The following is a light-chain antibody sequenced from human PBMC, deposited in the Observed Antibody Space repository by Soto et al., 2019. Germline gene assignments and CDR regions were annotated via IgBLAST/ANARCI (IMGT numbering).Light chain of an antibody. CDR2: GAS. J-gene: IGKJ4*01. CDR3: QQYDDWLRLT. Sequence: EIVITQSPSTLSVSPGERATRSFWASQSVNIYLAWYQQKPGQAPRLLIFGASSRATGIPARFSGSGSGTEFNLTISSLQSEDFAVYFCQQYDDWLRLTFGGGTKVDIK. CDR1: QSVNIY. V-gene: IGKV3D-15*01.